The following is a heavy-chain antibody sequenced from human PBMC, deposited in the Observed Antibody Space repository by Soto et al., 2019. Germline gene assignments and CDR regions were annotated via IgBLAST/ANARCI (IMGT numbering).Heavy chain of an antibody. CDR1: GFPFSTYA. Sequence: EVQLLESGGGLVQPGGSLSLSCAASGFPFSTYAMSWVRQAPGKGLEWVSAISGSGGSTYYADSVKGRFTISRDNSKNTLYLQMNSLRAEDTAVYYCAKDTGPYGDYVFDYWGQGTLVTVSS. CDR2: ISGSGGST. J-gene: IGHJ4*02. D-gene: IGHD4-17*01. CDR3: AKDTGPYGDYVFDY. V-gene: IGHV3-23*01.